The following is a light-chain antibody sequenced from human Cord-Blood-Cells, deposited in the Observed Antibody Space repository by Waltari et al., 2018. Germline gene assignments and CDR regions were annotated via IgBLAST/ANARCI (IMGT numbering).Light chain of an antibody. J-gene: IGKJ1*01. CDR3: QQSYSTWT. Sequence: DIQMTQSPSSLSASVGDRVTITCRARQSISSYLNRYQQKQGKSPKLRIYAASSLQSGVPSRFSGSGSGTDFTLTISSLQPEDFATYYCQQSYSTWTFGQGTKVEIK. V-gene: IGKV1-39*01. CDR2: AAS. CDR1: QSISSY.